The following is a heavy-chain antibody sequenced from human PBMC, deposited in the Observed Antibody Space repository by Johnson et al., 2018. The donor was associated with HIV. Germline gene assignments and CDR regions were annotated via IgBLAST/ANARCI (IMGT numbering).Heavy chain of an antibody. V-gene: IGHV3-7*05. CDR1: GFTFTNFW. D-gene: IGHD2-21*01. J-gene: IGHJ3*02. CDR3: VRDDGSDFDAFDI. Sequence: VQLVESGGGLVQPGGSLRLSCAASGFTFTNFWMSWVRQAPGKGLEWVADIKQDGSEKYYLDPVKGRFTISRDNARKSLYLQMNNLRAEDTAVYYCVRDDGSDFDAFDIWGLGTMVTVSS. CDR2: IKQDGSEK.